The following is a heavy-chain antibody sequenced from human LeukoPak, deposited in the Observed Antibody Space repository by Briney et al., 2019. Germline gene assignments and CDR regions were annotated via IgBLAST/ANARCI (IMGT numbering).Heavy chain of an antibody. J-gene: IGHJ5*02. Sequence: PSETLSLTCTVSGGSISSYYWSWIRQPPGKGLEWIGYIYYSGSTNYNPSLKSRVTISVDTSKNQFSLKLSSVTAADTAVYYCARHESSRSWPHRQPNWFDPWGQGTLVTVSS. D-gene: IGHD6-13*01. V-gene: IGHV4-59*08. CDR3: ARHESSRSWPHRQPNWFDP. CDR1: GGSISSYY. CDR2: IYYSGST.